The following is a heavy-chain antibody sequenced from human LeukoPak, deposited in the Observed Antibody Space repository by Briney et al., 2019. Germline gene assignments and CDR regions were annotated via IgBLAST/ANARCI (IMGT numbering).Heavy chain of an antibody. D-gene: IGHD1-26*01. CDR1: GYSISSGYY. CDR2: IYHRGST. V-gene: IGHV4-38-2*01. J-gene: IGHJ3*02. Sequence: SETLSLTCAVSGYSISSGYYWGWIRPPPGKGLEWIGSIYHRGSTYYNPSLKSRVTISVDTSKNQFSLKLSSVTAADTAVYYCARFPGGRAFDIWGQGTMVTVSS. CDR3: ARFPGGRAFDI.